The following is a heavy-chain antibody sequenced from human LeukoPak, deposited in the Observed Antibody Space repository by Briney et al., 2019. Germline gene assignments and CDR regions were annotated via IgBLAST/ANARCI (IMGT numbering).Heavy chain of an antibody. CDR1: GFTFSSYE. CDR2: ISSSGSTI. D-gene: IGHD5-12*01. V-gene: IGHV3-48*03. CDR3: VRDSPGYGAYDFD. J-gene: IGHJ4*02. Sequence: GGSLRLSCAASGFTFSSYEMNWVRQAPGKGLEWVSYISSSGSTIYHADSVKGRFTISRDNAKNALYLQMNSLRAEDTAVYYCVRDSPGYGAYDFDWGQGTLVTVSS.